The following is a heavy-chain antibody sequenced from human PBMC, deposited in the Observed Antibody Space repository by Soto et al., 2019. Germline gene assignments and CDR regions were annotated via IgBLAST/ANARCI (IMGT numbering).Heavy chain of an antibody. V-gene: IGHV3-23*01. Sequence: GGSLRLSCAASGFTFSSYAMSWVRQAPGKGLEWVSAISGSGGSTYYADSVKGRFTISRDNSKNTLYLQMNSLRAEDTAVYYCAKFGHDLYQPLLSPFDYWGQGTLVNVS. D-gene: IGHD2-21*02. CDR3: AKFGHDLYQPLLSPFDY. CDR2: ISGSGGST. CDR1: GFTFSSYA. J-gene: IGHJ4*02.